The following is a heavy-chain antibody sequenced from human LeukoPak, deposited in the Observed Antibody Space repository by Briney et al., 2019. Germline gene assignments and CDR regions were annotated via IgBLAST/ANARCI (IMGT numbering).Heavy chain of an antibody. V-gene: IGHV3-74*01. D-gene: IGHD3-10*01. Sequence: GGSLRLSCAASGFTFSSYWMHWVRQAPGKGLVWVSRINSDGGSTSYADSVKGRFTISRDNAKNTLYLQMNSLRAEDTAVYYCARAGGSGTYMDVWGKGTTVTVSS. J-gene: IGHJ6*03. CDR3: ARAGGSGTYMDV. CDR1: GFTFSSYW. CDR2: INSDGGST.